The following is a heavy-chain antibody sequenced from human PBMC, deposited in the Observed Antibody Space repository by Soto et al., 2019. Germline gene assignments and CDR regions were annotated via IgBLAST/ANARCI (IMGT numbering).Heavy chain of an antibody. Sequence: SETLSLTCAVSGFSISSGGYSWSWIRQPPGKGLEWIGYIYHSGSTYYNPSLKSRVTISVDRSKNQFSLALTSVTAADTAVYFCARYRRGTGWYYLDYWGQGILVTVSS. CDR1: GFSISSGGYS. J-gene: IGHJ4*02. V-gene: IGHV4-30-2*02. D-gene: IGHD6-19*01. CDR3: ARYRRGTGWYYLDY. CDR2: IYHSGST.